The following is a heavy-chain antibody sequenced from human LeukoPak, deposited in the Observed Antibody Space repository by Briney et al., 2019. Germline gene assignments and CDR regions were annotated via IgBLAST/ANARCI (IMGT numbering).Heavy chain of an antibody. Sequence: GGALKISCNGSGYNFPTYWIGWVRQLPGTGVEWMGIINPSDSESRNSPSFQGQVTISADKSISTTALQWSSLKASDTAMYYCGRTRGYNNGFHWYFDLWGRGTLVTVSS. V-gene: IGHV5-51*01. CDR1: GYNFPTYW. D-gene: IGHD5-18*01. J-gene: IGHJ2*01. CDR3: GRTRGYNNGFHWYFDL. CDR2: INPSDSES.